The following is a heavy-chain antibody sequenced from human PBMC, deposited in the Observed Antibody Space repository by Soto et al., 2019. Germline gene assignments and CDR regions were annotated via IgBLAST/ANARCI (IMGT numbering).Heavy chain of an antibody. CDR2: INPNSGGT. V-gene: IGHV1-2*02. D-gene: IGHD5-12*01. J-gene: IGHJ4*02. CDR1: GYTFTGYY. CDR3: ARDPGLRWLQFSLDS. Sequence: GASVNVSCKASGYTFTGYYMHWVRQAPGQGLEWMGWINPNSGGTNYAQKFQGRVTMTRDTSISTAYMELSRLRSDDTAVYYCARDPGLRWLQFSLDSWGQGTLVTVSS.